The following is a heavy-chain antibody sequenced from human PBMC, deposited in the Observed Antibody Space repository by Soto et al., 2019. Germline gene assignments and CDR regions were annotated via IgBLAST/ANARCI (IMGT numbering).Heavy chain of an antibody. D-gene: IGHD3-3*01. CDR1: GGSINSGGYH. V-gene: IGHV4-31*03. CDR2: IYYSGST. J-gene: IGHJ4*02. Sequence: SETLSLTCTVSGGSINSGGYHWSWIRQHPGKGLEWIGYIYYSGSTYYNPSLKSRVTISIDTSKNQFSLKLSSVTAADTAVYYCARAQTIFGIITVFDYWGQGTLVTVYS. CDR3: ARAQTIFGIITVFDY.